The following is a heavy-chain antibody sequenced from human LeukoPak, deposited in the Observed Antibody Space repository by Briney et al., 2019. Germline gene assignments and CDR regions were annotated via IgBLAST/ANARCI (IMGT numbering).Heavy chain of an antibody. V-gene: IGHV3-66*01. CDR1: GFTFDDYA. D-gene: IGHD3-22*01. Sequence: PGRSPRLSCAASGFTFDDYAMHWVRQAPGKGLEWVSVIYSGGSTYYADSVKGRFTISRDNSKNTLYLQMNSLRAEDTAVYYCARDSLDSSGFTPGYWGQGTLVTVSS. CDR2: IYSGGST. CDR3: ARDSLDSSGFTPGY. J-gene: IGHJ4*02.